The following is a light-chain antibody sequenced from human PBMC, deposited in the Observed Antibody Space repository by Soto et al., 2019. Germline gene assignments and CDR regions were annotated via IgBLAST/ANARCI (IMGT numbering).Light chain of an antibody. V-gene: IGLV2-14*03. Sequence: QSALTQPASVSGSPGQSITISCTGTNSDVGGYNYVSWYQHHPGRAPKLMIYDVSNRPSGVSNRFSGSKSGNTSSLTISGLQAEDEADYYCSSYSSSSTLYVFGTETKVTVL. CDR2: DVS. CDR3: SSYSSSSTLYV. CDR1: NSDVGGYNY. J-gene: IGLJ1*01.